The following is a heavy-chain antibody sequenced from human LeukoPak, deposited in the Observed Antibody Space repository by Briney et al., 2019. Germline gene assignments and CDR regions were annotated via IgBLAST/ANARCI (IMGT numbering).Heavy chain of an antibody. CDR2: SYSSGRT. CDR3: ATARADYGDYNSFYYMDV. D-gene: IGHD4-17*01. CDR1: GDSMSSDSYF. J-gene: IGHJ6*03. V-gene: IGHV4-61*02. Sequence: SETLSLTCTVSGDSMSSDSYFWSWIRQTAGKGLEWIGRSYSSGRTYYNPSLKSRVTISLDTSRNQFSLKLSSVTAADTAVYFCATARADYGDYNSFYYMDVWGKGTTVTVSS.